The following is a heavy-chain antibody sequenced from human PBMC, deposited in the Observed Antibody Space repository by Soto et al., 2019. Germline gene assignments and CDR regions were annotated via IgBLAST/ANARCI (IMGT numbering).Heavy chain of an antibody. D-gene: IGHD3-3*01. CDR1: GDTFTSYY. Sequence: QVYLVQSGAEVKKPGASVKISCKASGDTFTSYYLHWVRQAPGQGLDWMGKIYPSSGRTSYAQKFQGRVTVTGDTSTNTVYMELSSLTSEDTAVYYCARDLSYNFYDIWGQGTLVTVSP. J-gene: IGHJ4*02. CDR2: IYPSSGRT. CDR3: ARDLSYNFYDI. V-gene: IGHV1-46*01.